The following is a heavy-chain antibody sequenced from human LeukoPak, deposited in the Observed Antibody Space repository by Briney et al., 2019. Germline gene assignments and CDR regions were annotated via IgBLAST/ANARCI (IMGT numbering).Heavy chain of an antibody. J-gene: IGHJ4*02. CDR3: VRITRALCDY. Sequence: SETLSLTCTVSGASISGSSYYWGWIRQPPGKGLEWIGSIYYSGTTYYNPSLKSRVTISLDTSKNQFSLKLSSVTAADTALYYCVRITRALCDYWGQGTLVTVSS. V-gene: IGHV4-39*07. CDR1: GASISGSSYY. CDR2: IYYSGTT.